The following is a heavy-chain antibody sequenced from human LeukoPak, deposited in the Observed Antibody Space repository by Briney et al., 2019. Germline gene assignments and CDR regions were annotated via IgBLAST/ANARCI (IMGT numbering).Heavy chain of an antibody. J-gene: IGHJ4*02. V-gene: IGHV3-7*03. CDR3: AREDWFHFDY. Sequence: PGGSLRLSCAASGFTVSSNSMNWVRQAPGKGLEWVANINKDATAKYYVDSVKGRFTISRDNAKNSLYLQMNGLRAEDTAVYYCAREDWFHFDYWGQGTLVTVSS. CDR2: INKDATAK. D-gene: IGHD3-10*01. CDR1: GFTVSSNS.